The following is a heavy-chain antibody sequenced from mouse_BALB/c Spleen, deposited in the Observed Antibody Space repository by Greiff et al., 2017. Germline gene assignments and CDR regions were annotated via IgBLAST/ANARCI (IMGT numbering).Heavy chain of an antibody. Sequence: EVQLVESGGDLVKPGGSLKLSCAASGFTFSSYGMSWVRQTPDKRLEWVATISSGGSYTYYPDSVKGRFTISRDNAKNTLYLQMSSLKSEDTAMYYCARHFSYCYDRAWFAYWGQGTLVTVSA. D-gene: IGHD2-2*01. CDR3: ARHFSYCYDRAWFAY. V-gene: IGHV5-6*01. CDR2: ISSGGSYT. J-gene: IGHJ3*01. CDR1: GFTFSSYG.